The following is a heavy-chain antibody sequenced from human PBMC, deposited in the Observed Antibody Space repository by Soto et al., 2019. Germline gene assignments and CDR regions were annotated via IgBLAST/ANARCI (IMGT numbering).Heavy chain of an antibody. Sequence: QVQLQASGPGLVKPSETLSLTCTVSGASMNNYYWTWIRQTPGKGLEWMVYIYYSVRTSYNPTLESRVTISVETSKNQFSLKLTSVTAADAALYYCARLRFSGYSCLSQGTFAYWGQGSLVTVSS. CDR2: IYYSVRT. J-gene: IGHJ4*02. V-gene: IGHV4-59*08. CDR1: GASMNNYY. D-gene: IGHD5-18*01. CDR3: ARLRFSGYSCLSQGTFAY.